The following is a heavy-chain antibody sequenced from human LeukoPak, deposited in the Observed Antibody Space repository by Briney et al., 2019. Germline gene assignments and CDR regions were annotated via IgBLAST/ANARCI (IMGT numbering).Heavy chain of an antibody. D-gene: IGHD1-26*01. CDR3: ARTSIIATPYYFDY. CDR1: GGSISSYY. Sequence: SETLSLTCTVSGGSISSYYWSWIRQPPGKGLEWIGYIYYSGSTNYNPSLKSRVTISVDTSKNQFSLKLSSVNAADTAVYYCARTSIIATPYYFDYWGQGTLVTVSS. CDR2: IYYSGST. V-gene: IGHV4-59*01. J-gene: IGHJ4*02.